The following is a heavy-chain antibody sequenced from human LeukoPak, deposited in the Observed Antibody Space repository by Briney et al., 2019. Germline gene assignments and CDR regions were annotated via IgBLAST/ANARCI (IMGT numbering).Heavy chain of an antibody. D-gene: IGHD2-21*02. CDR3: ARVPAYCGGDPPALCLGWFDP. CDR2: TYYRSKWYN. V-gene: IGHV6-1*01. Sequence: SQTLSLTCAISGDSVSSNSAAWNWIRQSPSRGLEWLGRTYYRSKWYNDYAVSVKSRITINPDTSKNQFSLQLNSVTPEDTAVYYCARVPAYCGGDPPALCLGWFDPWGQGTLVTVSS. CDR1: GDSVSSNSAA. J-gene: IGHJ5*02.